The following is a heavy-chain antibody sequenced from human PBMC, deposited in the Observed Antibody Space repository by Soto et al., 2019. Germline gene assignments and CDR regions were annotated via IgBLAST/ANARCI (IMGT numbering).Heavy chain of an antibody. CDR3: AREREYSSSSFDY. CDR2: ISSSGSTI. J-gene: IGHJ4*02. V-gene: IGHV3-48*03. Sequence: PGGSLRLSCAASGFTFSSYEMNWVRQASGKGLEWVSYISSSGSTIYYADSVKGRFTISRDNAKNSLYLQMNSLRAEDTAVYYCAREREYSSSSFDYWGQGTLVTVSS. CDR1: GFTFSSYE. D-gene: IGHD6-6*01.